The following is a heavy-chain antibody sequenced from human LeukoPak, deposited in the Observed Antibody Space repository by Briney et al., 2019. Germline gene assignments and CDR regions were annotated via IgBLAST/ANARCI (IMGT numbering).Heavy chain of an antibody. CDR3: AKDRALWSGESCFDP. CDR1: GFTFSSYE. V-gene: IGHV3-23*01. D-gene: IGHD3-10*01. J-gene: IGHJ5*02. Sequence: PGGSLRLSCAASGFTFSSYEMNWVRQAPGKGLEWVSAISGSGGSTYYADSVKGRFTISRDNSKSTLYLQMNSLRAEDTAVYYCAKDRALWSGESCFDPWGQGTLVTVSS. CDR2: ISGSGGST.